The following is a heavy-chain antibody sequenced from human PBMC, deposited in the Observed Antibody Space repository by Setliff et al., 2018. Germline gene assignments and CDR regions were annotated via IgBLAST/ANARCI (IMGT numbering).Heavy chain of an antibody. CDR1: GGSISSSSYY. CDR2: IYTSGST. V-gene: IGHV4-61*02. D-gene: IGHD5-18*01. CDR3: ARGGYSYGLGGFPLDY. Sequence: SETLSLTCTVSGGSISSSSYYWSWIRQPAGKGLEWIGRIYTSGSTNYNPSLKSRVTISVDTSKNQFSLKLSSVTAADTAVYYCARGGYSYGLGGFPLDYWGQGTLVTVSS. J-gene: IGHJ4*02.